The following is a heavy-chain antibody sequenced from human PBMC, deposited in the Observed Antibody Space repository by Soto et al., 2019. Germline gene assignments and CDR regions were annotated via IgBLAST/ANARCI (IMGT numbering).Heavy chain of an antibody. CDR2: ISAYNGNT. Sequence: GASVKVSCKASGYTFTSYGISWVRQAPGQGLEWMGWISAYNGNTNYAQKLQGRVTINPDTSNNQLSLQLNSVTPDDTAVYYCARLIGNSWLDSWGQGILVTVSS. D-gene: IGHD3-16*01. CDR3: ARLIGNSWLDS. V-gene: IGHV1-18*01. J-gene: IGHJ5*01. CDR1: GYTFTSYG.